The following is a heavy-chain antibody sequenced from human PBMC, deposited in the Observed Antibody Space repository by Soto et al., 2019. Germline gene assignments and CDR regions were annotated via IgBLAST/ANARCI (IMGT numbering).Heavy chain of an antibody. Sequence: SETLSLTCAVSGGSISSGDYYWSWIRQPPGKGLEWIGYIYYSGSTYYNPSLKSRVTISVDTSKNQFSLKLSSVTAADTAVYYCAXEWGQYYYDSSGYAFDIWGQGTMVTVSS. CDR3: AXEWGQYYYDSSGYAFDI. D-gene: IGHD3-22*01. J-gene: IGHJ3*02. V-gene: IGHV4-30-4*01. CDR1: GGSISSGDYY. CDR2: IYYSGST.